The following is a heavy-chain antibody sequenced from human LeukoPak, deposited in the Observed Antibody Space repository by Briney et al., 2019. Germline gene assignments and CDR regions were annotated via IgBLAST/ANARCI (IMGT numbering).Heavy chain of an antibody. CDR3: ARGKYYDFWSGYYTGEGYYYYYYIDV. CDR1: GGSISSYF. CDR2: IYHSGST. D-gene: IGHD3-3*01. V-gene: IGHV4-59*01. J-gene: IGHJ6*03. Sequence: PSETLSLTSTVSGGSISSYFWSWLRQPPGKGLEWIGYIYHSGSTNYSPSLKSRVTISIDMSKNQFSLSLSSVSAADTAVYYCARGKYYDFWSGYYTGEGYYYYYYIDVWGKGTTVTVSS.